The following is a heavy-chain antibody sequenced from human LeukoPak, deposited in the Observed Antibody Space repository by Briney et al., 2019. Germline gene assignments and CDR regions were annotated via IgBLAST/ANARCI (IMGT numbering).Heavy chain of an antibody. V-gene: IGHV4-38-2*02. J-gene: IGHJ4*02. CDR2: IYYSGST. CDR1: GFSLSTGYS. Sequence: PSETLSLTCSVSGFSLSTGYSWGWIRQPPGKGLEWIGSIYYSGSTYYNPSLKSRVTISVDTSKNQFSLKPSSVTAADTALYYCAGGLIPPAKYWGRGTLVAVSS. D-gene: IGHD2-2*01. CDR3: AGGLIPPAKY.